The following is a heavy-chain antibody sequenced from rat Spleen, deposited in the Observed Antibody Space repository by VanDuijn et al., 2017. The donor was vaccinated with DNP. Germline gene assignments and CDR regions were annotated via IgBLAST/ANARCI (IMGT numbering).Heavy chain of an antibody. CDR2: ISFSGSP. Sequence: EVQLQESGPGLVKPSQSLSLTCSVTGYSVTSNYWAWIRNFPENKMEWVGHISFSGSPFYNPSLKSRISITRDTSKNQFFLHLNSVTTEDTAAYYCARWSDDSEYWGQGVMVTVSS. CDR1: GYSVTSNY. J-gene: IGHJ2*01. V-gene: IGHV3-1*01. CDR3: ARWSDDSEY.